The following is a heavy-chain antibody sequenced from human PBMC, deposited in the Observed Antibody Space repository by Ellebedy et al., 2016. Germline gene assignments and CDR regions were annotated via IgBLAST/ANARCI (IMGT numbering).Heavy chain of an antibody. D-gene: IGHD3-10*01. CDR1: GYSLNTYW. V-gene: IGHV5-51*01. CDR3: SSGSYPGFDF. CDR2: IYRGDSET. Sequence: GGSLRLXCKTSGYSLNTYWIGWVRQMPGKGLEWMGMIYRGDSETRYNPSFEGQVTLSLDTSNNTAHLHWSSLKASDTALYFCSSGSYPGFDFWGQGTLVTVSS. J-gene: IGHJ4*02.